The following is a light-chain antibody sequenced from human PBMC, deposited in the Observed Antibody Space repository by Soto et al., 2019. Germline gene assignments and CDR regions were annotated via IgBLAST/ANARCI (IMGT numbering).Light chain of an antibody. V-gene: IGKV1-33*01. Sequence: DIQMTQSPSSLSASVGDRVTITCQASQDISNSLNWYQHKVGKAPKLLIYDASNLETGVPSRFSGSGSGTDFTFTINSLQSEDVGTYYCQQYADLPFTFGPGTTVAIK. J-gene: IGKJ3*01. CDR1: QDISNS. CDR3: QQYADLPFT. CDR2: DAS.